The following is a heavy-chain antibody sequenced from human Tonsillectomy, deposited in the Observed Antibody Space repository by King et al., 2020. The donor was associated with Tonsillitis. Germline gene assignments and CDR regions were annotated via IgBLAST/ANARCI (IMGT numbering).Heavy chain of an antibody. CDR2: IYTGGGT. D-gene: IGHD3-3*01. J-gene: IGHJ4*02. CDR1: GGSISSGGSY. V-gene: IGHV4-61*02. CDR3: ARASTFWSGYHGFDS. Sequence: QLQLQESGLRLVKPSQTLSLTCTVSGGSISSGGSYWSWIRQPAGKGLEWIGRIYTGGGTDYNPSLASRITISVDKSKNQFSLRLSSVTAADTALYYCARASTFWSGYHGFDSWGQGTLVTVSS.